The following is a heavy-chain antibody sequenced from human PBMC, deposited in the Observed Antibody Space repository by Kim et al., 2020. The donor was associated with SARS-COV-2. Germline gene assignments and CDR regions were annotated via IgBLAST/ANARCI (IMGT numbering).Heavy chain of an antibody. J-gene: IGHJ6*02. CDR1: GFTFSSYA. Sequence: GSLRLSCAASGFTFSSYAMHWVRQAPGKGLEWVAVISYDGSNKYYADSVKGRFTISRDNSKNTLYLQMNSLRAEDTAVYYCARDATYYYDSSGYYYPQTDYYYYYGMDVWGQGTTVTVSS. CDR3: ARDATYYYDSSGYYYPQTDYYYYYGMDV. D-gene: IGHD3-22*01. CDR2: ISYDGSNK. V-gene: IGHV3-30*04.